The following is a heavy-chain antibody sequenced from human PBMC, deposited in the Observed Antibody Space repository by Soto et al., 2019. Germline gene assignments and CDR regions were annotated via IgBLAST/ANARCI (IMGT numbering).Heavy chain of an antibody. CDR1: GGSISSGGYY. J-gene: IGHJ4*02. CDR3: ARVNVDTAMVNFDY. D-gene: IGHD5-18*01. CDR2: IYYSGST. V-gene: IGHV4-31*03. Sequence: SETLSLTCTVSGGSISSGGYYWSWIRQHPGKGLEWIGYIYYSGSTYYNPSLKSRVTISVDTSKNQFSLKLSSVTAADTAVYYCARVNVDTAMVNFDYWGQGPLVTVSS.